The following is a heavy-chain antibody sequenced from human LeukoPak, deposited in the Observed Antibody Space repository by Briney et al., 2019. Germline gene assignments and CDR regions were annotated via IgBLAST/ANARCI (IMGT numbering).Heavy chain of an antibody. CDR3: TNYCGGGPCSPSVRAFHI. Sequence: GGSLRLSCEASGLTFSTYAMTWVRQAPGKGLEWVPLLSVGGNSTYYADSVKSRFTISRDNSKSTLYLQMNSLRADDTALYYCTNYCGGGPCSPSVRAFHIWGHGTMVIVSS. CDR1: GLTFSTYA. J-gene: IGHJ3*02. V-gene: IGHV3-23*01. CDR2: LSVGGNST. D-gene: IGHD2-15*01.